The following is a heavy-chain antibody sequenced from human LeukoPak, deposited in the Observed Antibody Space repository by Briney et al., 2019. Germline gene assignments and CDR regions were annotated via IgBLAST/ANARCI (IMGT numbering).Heavy chain of an antibody. CDR3: AKTPYSLDYFDY. V-gene: IGHV3-30*02. D-gene: IGHD6-13*01. Sequence: GGSLRLSCAASGFTFSSYGMHWVRQAPGKGLGWVAFIRYDGSNKYYADSVKGRFTISRDNSKNTLYLQMNSLRAEDTAVYYCAKTPYSLDYFDYWGQGTLVTVSS. J-gene: IGHJ4*02. CDR1: GFTFSSYG. CDR2: IRYDGSNK.